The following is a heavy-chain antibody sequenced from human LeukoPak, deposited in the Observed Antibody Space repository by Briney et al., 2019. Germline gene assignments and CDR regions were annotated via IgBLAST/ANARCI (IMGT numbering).Heavy chain of an antibody. J-gene: IGHJ4*02. CDR2: ISGSGGST. CDR1: GFTFSSYA. Sequence: GGSLRLSCAAPGFTFSSYAMSWVRQAPGKGLEWVSAISGSGGSTYYADSVKGRFTNSRDNSKNTLYLQMNSLRAEDTAVYYCAKDVCSSTSCQFDYWGQGTLVTVSS. CDR3: AKDVCSSTSCQFDY. V-gene: IGHV3-23*01. D-gene: IGHD2-2*01.